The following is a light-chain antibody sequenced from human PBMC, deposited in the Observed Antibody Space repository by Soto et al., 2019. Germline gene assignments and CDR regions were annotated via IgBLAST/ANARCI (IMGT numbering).Light chain of an antibody. V-gene: IGLV2-23*02. CDR1: SSDVGAYNY. J-gene: IGLJ2*01. CDR2: EVS. CDR3: CSYGGFSTFVI. Sequence: QSALTQPASVSGSPGQSITISCTGTSSDVGAYNYVSWYQQHPGKAPKLMIYEVSYRPSGVSDRFSGSKSGNTASLTISGLQAEDEADYHCCSYGGFSTFVIFGGGTKLTVL.